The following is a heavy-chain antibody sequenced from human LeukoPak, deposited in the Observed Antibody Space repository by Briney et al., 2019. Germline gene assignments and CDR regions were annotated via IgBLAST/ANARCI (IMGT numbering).Heavy chain of an antibody. CDR1: GYTFTGYD. CDR2: MNPYTGDT. J-gene: IGHJ4*02. Sequence: ASVRVSCKASGYTFTGYDINWVRQAPGQGLEWMGWMNPYTGDTGYAQRFQGRVTMTRNASVDIAYMELSGLRSEDTAVYFCTRGSLSGSSRDYWGQGTLVTVSS. CDR3: TRGSLSGSSRDY. V-gene: IGHV1-8*01. D-gene: IGHD1-26*01.